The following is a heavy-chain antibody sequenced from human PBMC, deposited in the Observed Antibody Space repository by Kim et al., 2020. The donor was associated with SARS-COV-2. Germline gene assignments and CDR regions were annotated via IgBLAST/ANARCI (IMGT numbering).Heavy chain of an antibody. J-gene: IGHJ4*02. D-gene: IGHD1-26*01. Sequence: SASAYAASVKGRFTVSRDDSKNTAYLQMDSLKTEDTAVYYCTALVGAGGYWGQGTLVTVSS. CDR2: SAS. CDR3: TALVGAGGY. V-gene: IGHV3-73*01.